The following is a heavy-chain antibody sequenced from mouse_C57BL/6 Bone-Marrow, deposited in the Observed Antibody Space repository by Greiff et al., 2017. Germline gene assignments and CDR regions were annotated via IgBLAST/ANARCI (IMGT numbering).Heavy chain of an antibody. CDR1: GFNIKDDY. Sequence: EVNVVESGAELVRPGASVKLSCTASGFNIKDDYMHWVKQRPEQGLEWIGWIDPENGDTEYASKFQGKATITADTSSNTAYLQLSSLTSEDTAVYYCTNITTVVATRWYFDVWGTGTTVTVSS. CDR3: TNITTVVATRWYFDV. V-gene: IGHV14-4*01. CDR2: IDPENGDT. J-gene: IGHJ1*03. D-gene: IGHD1-1*01.